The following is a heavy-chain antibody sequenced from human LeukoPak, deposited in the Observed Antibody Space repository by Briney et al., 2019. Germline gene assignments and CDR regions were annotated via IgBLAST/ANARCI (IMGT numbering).Heavy chain of an antibody. D-gene: IGHD3-10*01. Sequence: GRSLRLSCAASGFTFSSYAMHWVRQAPGKGLEWVAVISYDGSNKYYADSVKGRFTISRDNSKNTLYLQMSSLRAEDTAVYYCARVDYGSGSYCDYWGQGTLVTVSS. V-gene: IGHV3-30*04. CDR2: ISYDGSNK. CDR1: GFTFSSYA. J-gene: IGHJ4*02. CDR3: ARVDYGSGSYCDY.